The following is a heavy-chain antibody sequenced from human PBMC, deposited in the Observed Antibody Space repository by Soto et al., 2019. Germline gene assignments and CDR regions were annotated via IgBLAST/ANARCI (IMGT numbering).Heavy chain of an antibody. V-gene: IGHV4-34*01. D-gene: IGHD4-17*01. CDR3: ARRAGYGDGHFDY. CDR2: INHSGST. CDR1: GGSCSGYD. Sequence: TSETLCLTCAVEGGSCSGYDGSWIRQPPGKGLEWIGEINHSGSTNYNPSLKSRVTISVDTSKNQFSLKLSSVTAADTAVYYCARRAGYGDGHFDYWGQGTLVTVSS. J-gene: IGHJ4*02.